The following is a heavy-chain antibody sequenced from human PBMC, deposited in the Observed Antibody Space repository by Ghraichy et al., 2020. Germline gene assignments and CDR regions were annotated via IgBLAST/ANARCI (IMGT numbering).Heavy chain of an antibody. J-gene: IGHJ2*01. CDR2: IYYSGST. CDR1: GGSISSGGYY. CDR3: ARDRHYYDSSGYTMSPAHWYFDL. D-gene: IGHD3-22*01. Sequence: SETLSLTCTVSGGSISSGGYYWSWIRQHPGKGLEWIGYIYYSGSTYYNPSLKSRVTISVDTSKNQFSLKLSSVTAADTAVYYCARDRHYYDSSGYTMSPAHWYFDLWGRGTLVTVSS. V-gene: IGHV4-31*03.